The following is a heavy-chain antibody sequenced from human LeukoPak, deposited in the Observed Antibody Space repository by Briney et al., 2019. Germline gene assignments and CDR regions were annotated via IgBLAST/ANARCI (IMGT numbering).Heavy chain of an antibody. D-gene: IGHD3-9*01. CDR2: IYYSGST. CDR3: ARPWHVFYDILTGSLEAAFDI. J-gene: IGHJ3*02. Sequence: SETLSLTCTVSGGSISSSSYYWGWIRQPPGKGLEWIGSIYYSGSTYYNPSLKSRVTISVDTSKNQFSLKLSSVTAADTAVYYCARPWHVFYDILTGSLEAAFDIWGQGTMVTVSS. CDR1: GGSISSSSYY. V-gene: IGHV4-39*01.